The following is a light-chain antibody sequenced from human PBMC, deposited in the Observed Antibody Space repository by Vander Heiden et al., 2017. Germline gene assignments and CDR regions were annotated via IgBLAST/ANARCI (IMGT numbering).Light chain of an antibody. Sequence: DIQMTQSPSTLSASVRDRVTITCRASQSISNWLAWYQQKPGKAPKLLIYKASSLGSGVPSRFSGSGSGTEFTLTITSLQPDDFATYYCQQANYFPWTFGQGTKVEIK. CDR1: QSISNW. V-gene: IGKV1-5*03. CDR2: KAS. CDR3: QQANYFPWT. J-gene: IGKJ1*01.